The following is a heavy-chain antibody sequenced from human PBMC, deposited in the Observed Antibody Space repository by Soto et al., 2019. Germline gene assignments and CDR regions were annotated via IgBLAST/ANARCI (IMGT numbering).Heavy chain of an antibody. CDR2: IIPIFGTA. V-gene: IGHV1-69*12. D-gene: IGHD5-12*01. CDR1: GGTFSSYA. Sequence: QVQLVQSGAEVKKPGSSVKVSCKASGGTFSSYAISWVRQAPGQGLEWMGGIIPIFGTANYAQKFQGRVTITADESTSTAYMELSSLRSEDTAVYYCAKECGYSGYDAVYYYYGMDVWGQGTTVTVSS. J-gene: IGHJ6*02. CDR3: AKECGYSGYDAVYYYYGMDV.